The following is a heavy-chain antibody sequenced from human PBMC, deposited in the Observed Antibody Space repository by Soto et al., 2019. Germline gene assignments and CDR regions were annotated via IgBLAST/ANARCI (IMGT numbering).Heavy chain of an antibody. D-gene: IGHD2-2*01. V-gene: IGHV2-5*02. CDR2: IYLDDDK. J-gene: IGHJ4*02. CDR1: GFSLSTTGVG. CDR3: TRESRRFFHC. Sequence: QITLKESGPTLVKPTQTLTLTCTFSGFSLSTTGVGVGWIRQPPGKALEWLAIIYLDDDKRYSPSLKSRLTITKDTANNPVVLTTPNTDPVDTATYYCTRESRRFFHCWGQGALVTVSS.